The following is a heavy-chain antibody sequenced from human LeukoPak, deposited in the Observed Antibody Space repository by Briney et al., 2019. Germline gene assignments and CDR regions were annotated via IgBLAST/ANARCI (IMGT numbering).Heavy chain of an antibody. J-gene: IGHJ4*02. CDR2: VYHSGNT. V-gene: IGHV4-38-2*02. D-gene: IGHD6-6*01. Sequence: SETLSLTCTVSGDSINNNVYYWGWIRQPPGKGLEWVGSVYHSGNTYYNPSLKSRVTISVDTSNNQFSLRLSSVTAADTAVYYCARDRSVGVLPAPPFDYWGQGTLVTVSS. CDR3: ARDRSVGVLPAPPFDY. CDR1: GDSINNNVYY.